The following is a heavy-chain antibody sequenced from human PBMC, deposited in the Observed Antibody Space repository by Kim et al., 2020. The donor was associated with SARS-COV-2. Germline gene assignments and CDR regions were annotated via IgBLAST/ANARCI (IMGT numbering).Heavy chain of an antibody. CDR1: GFTFSSYE. V-gene: IGHV3-48*03. J-gene: IGHJ3*02. CDR3: ARMRATTGGVDAFEI. CDR2: ISSSGSTT. Sequence: GGSLRLSCAASGFTFSSYEMNWVRQAPGKGLEWVSYISSSGSTTYYADSVKGRFTISRDNAKSSLYLQMNSLRAEDTAAYYCARMRATTGGVDAFEIWGQGSMVTVSP. D-gene: IGHD2-8*01.